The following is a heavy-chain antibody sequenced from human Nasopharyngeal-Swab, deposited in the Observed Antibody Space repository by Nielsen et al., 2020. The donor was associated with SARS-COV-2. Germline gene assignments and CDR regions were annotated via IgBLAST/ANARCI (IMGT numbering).Heavy chain of an antibody. J-gene: IGHJ4*02. Sequence: SLKISCAASGFTFDDYAMHWVRQAPGKGLEWVSGISWNSGSIGYADSVKGRFTISRDNAKNSLYLQMNSLRAEDTALYYCASSINCDSSGYYDYWGQGTLVTVSS. CDR1: GFTFDDYA. CDR2: ISWNSGSI. D-gene: IGHD3-22*01. CDR3: ASSINCDSSGYYDY. V-gene: IGHV3-9*01.